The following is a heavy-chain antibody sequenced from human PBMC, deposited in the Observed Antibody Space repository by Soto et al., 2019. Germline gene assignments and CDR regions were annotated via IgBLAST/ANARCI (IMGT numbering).Heavy chain of an antibody. CDR2: ISSDGRTT. CDR1: GFTFSSYS. V-gene: IGHV3-21*01. D-gene: IGHD5-12*01. Sequence: EVQLVESGGGLVKPGGSLRLSCAASGFTFSSYSMNWVRQAPGKGLEWVSSISSDGRTTNYADSVGGRFTISRDNAKNTLYVQMNSLRAEDTAVYYCVRGNSGYGNFDYWGQGTLVTVSS. J-gene: IGHJ4*02. CDR3: VRGNSGYGNFDY.